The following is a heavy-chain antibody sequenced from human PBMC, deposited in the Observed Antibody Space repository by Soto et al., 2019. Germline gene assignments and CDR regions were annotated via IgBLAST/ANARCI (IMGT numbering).Heavy chain of an antibody. V-gene: IGHV1-18*01. CDR2: ISAYNGNT. D-gene: IGHD3-10*01. CDR3: ARVELVGSNESMVRGVSGMDV. CDR1: GYTFTSYG. J-gene: IGHJ6*02. Sequence: QVQLVQSGAEVKKPGASVKVSCKASGYTFTSYGISWVRQAPGQGLEWMGWISAYNGNTNYAQKLQGRVTMTTDTSTSTAYMELRSLRSDDTAVYYCARVELVGSNESMVRGVSGMDVWGQGTTVTVSS.